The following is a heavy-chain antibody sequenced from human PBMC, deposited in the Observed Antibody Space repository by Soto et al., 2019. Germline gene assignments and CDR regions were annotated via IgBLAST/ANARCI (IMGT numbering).Heavy chain of an antibody. CDR3: ARDCPGSSTTCYGNAWFDS. Sequence: GSLRLSCAASGFTFSSYSMNWVRQAPGKGLEWVSYISSSRSTIYYADSVKGRFTISRDNAKNSLYPQMNSLRAEDTAVYYCARDCPGSSTTCYGNAWFDSWGQGTLVPVSP. D-gene: IGHD2-2*01. J-gene: IGHJ5*01. V-gene: IGHV3-48*01. CDR2: ISSSRSTI. CDR1: GFTFSSYS.